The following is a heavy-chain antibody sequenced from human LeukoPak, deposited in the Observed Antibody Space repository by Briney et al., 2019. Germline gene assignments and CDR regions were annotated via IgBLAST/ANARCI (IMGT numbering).Heavy chain of an antibody. V-gene: IGHV5-51*01. CDR3: AREDYGGVNDAFDI. CDR2: IYPGDSDT. J-gene: IGHJ3*02. D-gene: IGHD4-23*01. Sequence: LGESLKISCKASGYTFTNYWIGWVRQMPGKGLECMGIIYPGDSDTRYSPSFEGQVTISADKSISTAYLQWSSLKASDTAMYYCAREDYGGVNDAFDIWGQGTMVTVSS. CDR1: GYTFTNYW.